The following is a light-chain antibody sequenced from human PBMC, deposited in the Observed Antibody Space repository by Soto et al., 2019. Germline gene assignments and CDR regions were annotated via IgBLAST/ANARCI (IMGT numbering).Light chain of an antibody. J-gene: IGKJ1*01. CDR1: QSVSTN. CDR3: QQYGSSPET. CDR2: GAS. V-gene: IGKV3-15*01. Sequence: IVMAQSPSTLSVSPGERATLSCRASQSVSTNLAWYQQTPGRPPRLLIYGASTRAPGVPARFSGSGSGTDFTLTISRLEPEDFAVFYCQQYGSSPETFGQGTKVDIK.